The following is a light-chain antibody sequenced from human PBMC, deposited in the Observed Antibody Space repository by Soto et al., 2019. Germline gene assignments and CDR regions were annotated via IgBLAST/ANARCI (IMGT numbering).Light chain of an antibody. CDR2: EVS. CDR3: TSYSSSTKYV. Sequence: QSALTQPASVSGSPGQSITISCTGSSSDVGGYNFVSWYQRHPGKAPKLMIYEVSNRPSGVSNRFSGSKSGNTASLTISGLDADDEADYYCTSYSSSTKYVFGTGTKLTVL. J-gene: IGLJ1*01. CDR1: SSDVGGYNF. V-gene: IGLV2-14*01.